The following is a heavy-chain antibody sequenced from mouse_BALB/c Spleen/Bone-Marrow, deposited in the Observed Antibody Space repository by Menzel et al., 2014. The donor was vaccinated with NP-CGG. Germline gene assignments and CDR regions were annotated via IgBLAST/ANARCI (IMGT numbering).Heavy chain of an antibody. J-gene: IGHJ4*01. CDR2: INPSTGYT. V-gene: IGHV1-7*01. CDR1: GYTFTSYW. D-gene: IGHD1-1*01. CDR3: ARGTVVAYYYAMDY. Sequence: QVQLKESGAELAKPGASVKMSCKASGYTFTSYWMHWVKQRPGQGLEWIGYINPSTGYTEYNQKFKDKATLTADKSSSTAYMQLNSLTSEDSAVYYCARGTVVAYYYAMDYWGQGTSVTVSS.